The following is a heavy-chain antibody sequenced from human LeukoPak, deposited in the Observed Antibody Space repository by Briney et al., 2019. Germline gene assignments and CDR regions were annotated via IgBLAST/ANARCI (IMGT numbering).Heavy chain of an antibody. D-gene: IGHD6-19*01. CDR2: IIPNLGIA. CDR1: GGTFSSYT. J-gene: IGHJ5*02. CDR3: ARDPITGAADNWFDP. V-gene: IGHV1-69*04. Sequence: ASVKVSCKASGGTFSSYTISWVRQAPGQGLEWMGRIIPNLGIANYAQKFQGRVTITADKSTSTAYMELSSLRSGDTAVYYCARDPITGAADNWFDPWGQGTLVTVSS.